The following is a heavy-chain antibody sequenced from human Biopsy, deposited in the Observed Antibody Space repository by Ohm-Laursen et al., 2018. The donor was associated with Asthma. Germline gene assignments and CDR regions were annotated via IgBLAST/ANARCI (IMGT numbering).Heavy chain of an antibody. J-gene: IGHJ3*02. CDR2: INAANGNT. Sequence: ASVKVSCKASGYSFATNAMHWVRQAPGHSLEWMGWINAANGNTKYSQKFQGRLTISRDTSASTAYMDLSSLRSEDTAVYYCARTYFDFLTGQVHDAFAMWGQGTMVTVSS. CDR3: ARTYFDFLTGQVHDAFAM. D-gene: IGHD3-9*01. CDR1: GYSFATNA. V-gene: IGHV1-3*01.